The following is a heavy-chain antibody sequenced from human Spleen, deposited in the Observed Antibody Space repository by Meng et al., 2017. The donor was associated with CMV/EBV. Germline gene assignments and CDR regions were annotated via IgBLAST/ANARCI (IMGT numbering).Heavy chain of an antibody. CDR2: IKQDGSER. D-gene: IGHD6-19*01. CDR1: GFTVSSNY. V-gene: IGHV3-7*01. Sequence: GESLKISCAASGFTVSSNYMSWVRQVPGKGLEWVANIKQDGSERYYVDSVKGRFTISRDNAQSSLYLQMNSLTAEDTAVYFCARENNWGVAVGYWGQGTLVTVSS. J-gene: IGHJ4*02. CDR3: ARENNWGVAVGY.